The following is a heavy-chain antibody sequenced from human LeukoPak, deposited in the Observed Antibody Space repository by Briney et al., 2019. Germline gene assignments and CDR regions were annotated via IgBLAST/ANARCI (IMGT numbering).Heavy chain of an antibody. CDR2: INTNGGST. Sequence: GGSLRLSCSASGFTFTTYVMHWVRQAPGKGLEHVSTINTNGGSTYYADSMKGRFTISRDNSKDTLYLQMSSLRVEDTAVYYCVKGRYSHDSWGQGTLVIVSS. CDR3: VKGRYSHDS. D-gene: IGHD5-18*01. J-gene: IGHJ4*02. V-gene: IGHV3-64D*06. CDR1: GFTFTTYV.